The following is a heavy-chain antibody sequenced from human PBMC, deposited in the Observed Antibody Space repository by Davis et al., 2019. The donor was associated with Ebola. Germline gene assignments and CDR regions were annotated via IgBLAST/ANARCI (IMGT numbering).Heavy chain of an antibody. D-gene: IGHD2-21*02. CDR1: GFTFSSYG. Sequence: GGSLRLSCAASGFTFSSYGMSWVRQAPGKGLEWVSASGRTDKTYYADSVKGRFTISRDNSKNTVDLQMNRLTAGDTAMYYCAPRMTSTPFDYWGQGTLVTVSS. CDR2: SGRTDKT. CDR3: APRMTSTPFDY. J-gene: IGHJ4*02. V-gene: IGHV3-23*01.